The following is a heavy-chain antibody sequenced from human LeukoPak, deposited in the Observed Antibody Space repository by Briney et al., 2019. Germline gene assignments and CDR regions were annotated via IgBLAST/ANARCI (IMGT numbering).Heavy chain of an antibody. D-gene: IGHD5-24*01. CDR1: GFTVSGYA. J-gene: IGHJ4*02. CDR2: ISSNGGST. Sequence: GGSLRLSCAASGFTVSGYAMHWVRQAPGKGLEYVSAISSNGGSTYYANSVKGRFTISRDNSKNTLYLQMGSLRAEDMAVYYCARDSRDGYNPHFDYWGQGTLVTVSS. V-gene: IGHV3-64*01. CDR3: ARDSRDGYNPHFDY.